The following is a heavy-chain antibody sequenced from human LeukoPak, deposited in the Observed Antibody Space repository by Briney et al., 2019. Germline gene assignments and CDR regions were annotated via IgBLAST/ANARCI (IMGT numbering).Heavy chain of an antibody. Sequence: SVKVSCKASGGTFSNYGINWVRQAPGQGLEWMGGIIPIFGRANYAQKFQGRVTITRDTSASTGYMELSSLRSEDTAVYYCARGYSYANGWFDPWGQGTLVTVSS. J-gene: IGHJ5*02. V-gene: IGHV1-69*05. CDR1: GGTFSNYG. CDR2: IIPIFGRA. CDR3: ARGYSYANGWFDP. D-gene: IGHD5-18*01.